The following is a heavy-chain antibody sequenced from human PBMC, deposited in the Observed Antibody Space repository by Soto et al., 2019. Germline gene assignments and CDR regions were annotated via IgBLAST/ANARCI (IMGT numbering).Heavy chain of an antibody. J-gene: IGHJ4*02. CDR2: IYYTGSA. D-gene: IGHD4-4*01. CDR1: GDSISSGDYY. Sequence: QVQLQESGPGLVKPSQTLSLTCTVSGDSISSGDYYWSWIRQHPGKGLEWIGYIYYTGSAYYNPSLRSRVSISIETSKTQFSLNLNSVTAADTAVYYCARGDYIFNYFDYWGQGTLVTVS. CDR3: ARGDYIFNYFDY. V-gene: IGHV4-31*03.